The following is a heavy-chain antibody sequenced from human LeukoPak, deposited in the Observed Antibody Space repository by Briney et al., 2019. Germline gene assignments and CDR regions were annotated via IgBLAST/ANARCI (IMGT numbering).Heavy chain of an antibody. CDR2: IFYSGNT. D-gene: IGHD3-3*01. J-gene: IGHJ3*01. Sequence: SETLSLPCTVSGGSISSGDYYWSWIRQPPGKGLEWIGYIFYSGNTYYNPSLKSRVIISVDTSKNQFSLKLSSVTAADTAVYYCATYDFWGGYWAFDFWGQGTMVTVSS. CDR3: ATYDFWGGYWAFDF. CDR1: GGSISSGDYY. V-gene: IGHV4-30-4*08.